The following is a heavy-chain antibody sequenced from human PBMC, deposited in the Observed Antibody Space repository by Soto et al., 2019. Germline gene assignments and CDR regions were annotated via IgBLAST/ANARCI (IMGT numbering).Heavy chain of an antibody. J-gene: IGHJ4*02. Sequence: SETLSLTCTVSGGSISSYYWSWIWQPPGKGLEWIGYIYYSGSTNYNPSLKSRVTISVDTSKNQFSLKLSSVTAADTAVYYCARRYGNCVDFWGQGTLVTVSS. D-gene: IGHD4-17*01. CDR1: GGSISSYY. V-gene: IGHV4-59*08. CDR3: ARRYGNCVDF. CDR2: IYYSGST.